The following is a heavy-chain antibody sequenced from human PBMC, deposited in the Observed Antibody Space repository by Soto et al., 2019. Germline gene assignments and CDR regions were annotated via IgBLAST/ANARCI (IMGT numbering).Heavy chain of an antibody. CDR1: GYTFTGYY. CDR3: AKGGAIVAAGTRVYLYNAMDV. Sequence: ASVKVSCKASGYTFTGYYVHWVRQTPGQGLEWMGWINPNSGDTYLAQRFQGRVTMNRDTSIGTAYMELRGLTSDDTAEYYCAKGGAIVAAGTRVYLYNAMDVWGQGTTVTVSS. V-gene: IGHV1-2*02. D-gene: IGHD1-26*01. CDR2: INPNSGDT. J-gene: IGHJ6*02.